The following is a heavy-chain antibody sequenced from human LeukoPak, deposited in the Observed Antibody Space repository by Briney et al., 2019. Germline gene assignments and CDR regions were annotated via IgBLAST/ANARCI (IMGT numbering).Heavy chain of an antibody. V-gene: IGHV1-18*01. CDR3: ARVDWAAAAYYFDY. Sequence: ASVKVSCKASGYTFTSYGISWVRQAPGQGLEWMGRISAYNGNTNYAQKLQGRVTMTTDTSTSTAYMELRSLRSDDTAVYYCARVDWAAAAYYFDYWGQGTLVTVSS. CDR2: ISAYNGNT. J-gene: IGHJ4*02. D-gene: IGHD6-13*01. CDR1: GYTFTSYG.